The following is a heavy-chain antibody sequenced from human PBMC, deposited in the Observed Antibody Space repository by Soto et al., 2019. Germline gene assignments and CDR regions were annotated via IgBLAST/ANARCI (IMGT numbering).Heavy chain of an antibody. J-gene: IGHJ5*02. CDR3: ARDRWNGAGRTGSRDWFDP. D-gene: IGHD1-1*01. CDR1: GGSISDYSSSHY. CDR2: INHSGST. V-gene: IGHV4-34*01. Sequence: PSETLSLTCTVSGGSISDYSSSHYWSWIRQPAGKGLEWIGEINHSGSTNYNPSLKSRVTISVDTSKNQFSLKLSSVTAADTAVYYCARDRWNGAGRTGSRDWFDPWGQGTLVTVSS.